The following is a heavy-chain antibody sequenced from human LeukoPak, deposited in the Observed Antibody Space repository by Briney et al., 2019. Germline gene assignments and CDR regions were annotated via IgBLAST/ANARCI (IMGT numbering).Heavy chain of an antibody. D-gene: IGHD5-12*01. J-gene: IGHJ6*02. V-gene: IGHV3-53*01. Sequence: GGSLRLSCAASGFTVSSNYMSWVRQAPGKGLEWVSVIHSSGSTYYADPVKGRFTISRDSSKNTLYLQMNSLRAEDTAVYYCWLHYGMDVWGQGTTVTVYS. CDR1: GFTVSSNY. CDR3: WLHYGMDV. CDR2: IHSSGST.